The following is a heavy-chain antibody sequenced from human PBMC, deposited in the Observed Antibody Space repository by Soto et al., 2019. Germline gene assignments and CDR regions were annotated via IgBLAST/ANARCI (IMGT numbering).Heavy chain of an antibody. J-gene: IGHJ3*02. D-gene: IGHD3-3*01. CDR3: AKDRRRNLEWLFIKSDAFDI. V-gene: IGHV3-23*01. Sequence: GGSLSLSCAASGFTFSSYAMSWVRQAPGKGLEWVSAISGSGGSTYYGNSVKGRFTISRENSKNTPYLQMNSLRAEDMAVYYWAKDRRRNLEWLFIKSDAFDIWGQGTMVTVSS. CDR2: ISGSGGST. CDR1: GFTFSSYA.